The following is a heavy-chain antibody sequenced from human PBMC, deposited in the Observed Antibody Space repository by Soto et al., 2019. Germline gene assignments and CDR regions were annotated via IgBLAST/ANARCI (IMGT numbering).Heavy chain of an antibody. CDR1: GGSISSYY. V-gene: IGHV4-59*01. J-gene: IGHJ5*02. CDR3: ARIAAPSNWFDP. D-gene: IGHD6-6*01. Sequence: SETLSLTCTVSGGSISSYYWSWIRQPPGKGLEWIGYIYYSGSTNYNPSLKSRVTISVDTSKNQFSLKLSSVTAADTAVYYCARIAAPSNWFDPWGQGTLVTVSS. CDR2: IYYSGST.